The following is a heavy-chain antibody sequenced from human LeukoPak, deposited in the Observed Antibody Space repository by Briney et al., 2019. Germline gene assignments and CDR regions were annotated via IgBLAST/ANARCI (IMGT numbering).Heavy chain of an antibody. D-gene: IGHD6-13*01. J-gene: IGHJ4*02. Sequence: ASVKVSCKASGGTFSSYAMSWVRQAPGKGLEWVSAISGSGGSTYYADSVKGRFTISRDNSKNTLYLQMNSLRAEDTAVYYCARDLSSSWYLDYWGQGTLVTVSS. CDR1: GGTFSSYA. V-gene: IGHV3-23*01. CDR2: ISGSGGST. CDR3: ARDLSSSWYLDY.